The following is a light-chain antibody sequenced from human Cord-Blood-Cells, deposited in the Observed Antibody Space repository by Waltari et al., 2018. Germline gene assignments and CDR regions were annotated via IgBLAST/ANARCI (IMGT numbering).Light chain of an antibody. CDR2: DGS. CDR3: SSYTSSSTWV. Sequence: QSALTQPASVSGSPGQSITISCTGTSSDVGGYNYVSWYQQHPGNAPKLMIYDGSNRPSGVSNRFSGSKSGNTASLTISGLQAEDEADYYCSSYTSSSTWVFGGGTKLTVL. CDR1: SSDVGGYNY. V-gene: IGLV2-14*03. J-gene: IGLJ3*02.